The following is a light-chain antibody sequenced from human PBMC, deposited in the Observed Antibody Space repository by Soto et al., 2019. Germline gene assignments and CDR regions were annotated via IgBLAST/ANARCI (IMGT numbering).Light chain of an antibody. V-gene: IGKV3-11*01. CDR3: QQRSDWLT. J-gene: IGKJ4*01. CDR1: QSISSF. Sequence: EIVLTQSPATLSLSPGERATLSCRASQSISSFLAWYQQRPGQAPRLLIYDASIRAAGTPARFSGSGSGTDFTLTIRSLEPEDFAVYYCQQRSDWLTFGGGTKVEIK. CDR2: DAS.